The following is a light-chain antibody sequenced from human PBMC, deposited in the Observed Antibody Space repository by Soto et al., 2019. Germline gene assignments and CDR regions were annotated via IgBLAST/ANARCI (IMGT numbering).Light chain of an antibody. CDR2: GAS. Sequence: EIVVTQSPGTLSLSTGERATLSCRASQSVTSSYLAWYQQKPGQAPRRLIYGASIRATGIPDRFSGSGSGTDFTLTISRLEPEDFALYFCQQYHSSPLTFGQGTKVDIK. CDR3: QQYHSSPLT. CDR1: QSVTSSY. V-gene: IGKV3-20*01. J-gene: IGKJ1*01.